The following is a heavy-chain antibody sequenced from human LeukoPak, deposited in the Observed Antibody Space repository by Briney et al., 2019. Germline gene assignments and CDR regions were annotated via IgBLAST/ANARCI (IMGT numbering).Heavy chain of an antibody. CDR1: GGSISSYY. V-gene: IGHV4-59*01. Sequence: SETLSLTCTVSGGSISSYYWSWIRQPLGKGLEWIGYIYYSGSTNYNPSLKSRVTISVDTSKNQFSLKLSSVTAADTAVYYYARVALGDPYYFDYWGQGTLVTVSS. D-gene: IGHD3-10*01. CDR3: ARVALGDPYYFDY. J-gene: IGHJ4*02. CDR2: IYYSGST.